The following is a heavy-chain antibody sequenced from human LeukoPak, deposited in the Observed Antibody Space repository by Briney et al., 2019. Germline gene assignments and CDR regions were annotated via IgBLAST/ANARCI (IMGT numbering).Heavy chain of an antibody. CDR2: ISRGGSPI. CDR3: ARGPSGYHNT. J-gene: IGHJ4*02. D-gene: IGHD5-12*01. CDR1: GFTFSSYE. V-gene: IGHV3-48*03. Sequence: GGSLRLSCAASGFTFSSYEMNWVRQAPGKGLEWVSSISRGGSPIFYADSVRGRFTTSRDNAKKSLFLQMTSLRAEDTAVYYCARGPSGYHNTGGQGTLVTVSS.